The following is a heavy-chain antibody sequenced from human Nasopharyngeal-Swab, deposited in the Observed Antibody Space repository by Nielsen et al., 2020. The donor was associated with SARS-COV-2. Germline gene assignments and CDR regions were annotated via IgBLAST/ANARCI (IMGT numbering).Heavy chain of an antibody. V-gene: IGHV3-7*01. Sequence: GESLKISCAASAFTFSGYWMNWVRQAPGKGLEWVASIKQDGSEKYYVDSVKGRFTIPRDNAKSSLYLQMNSLRAEDTAVYYCASSGYSSGCNLWGRGTLVTVSS. CDR2: IKQDGSEK. CDR1: AFTFSGYW. CDR3: ASSGYSSGCNL. J-gene: IGHJ2*01. D-gene: IGHD6-19*01.